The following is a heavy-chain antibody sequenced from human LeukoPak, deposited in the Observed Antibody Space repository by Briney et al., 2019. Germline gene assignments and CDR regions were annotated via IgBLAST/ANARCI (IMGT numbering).Heavy chain of an antibody. Sequence: GASVKVSCKASGGTFSSYAISWVRQAPGQRLEWMGWINAGNGNTKYSQKFQGRVTITRDTSASTAYMELSSLRSEDTAVYYCARDAISSGWGYYYFDYWGQGTLVTVSS. CDR1: GGTFSSYA. CDR2: INAGNGNT. J-gene: IGHJ4*02. CDR3: ARDAISSGWGYYYFDY. V-gene: IGHV1-3*01. D-gene: IGHD3-22*01.